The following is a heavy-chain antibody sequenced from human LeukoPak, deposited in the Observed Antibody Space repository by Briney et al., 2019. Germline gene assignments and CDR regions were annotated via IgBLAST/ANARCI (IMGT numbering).Heavy chain of an antibody. D-gene: IGHD3-9*01. CDR1: GYTLTELS. CDR2: FDPEDGET. CDR3: ARDNAYYDILTGYYPDY. J-gene: IGHJ4*02. Sequence: ASVKVSCTVSGYTLTELSMHWVRPAPGKGLEWMGGFDPEDGETIYARKFQGRVTMTTDTSTSTAYMELRSLRSDDTAVYYCARDNAYYDILTGYYPDYWGQGTLVTVSS. V-gene: IGHV1-24*01.